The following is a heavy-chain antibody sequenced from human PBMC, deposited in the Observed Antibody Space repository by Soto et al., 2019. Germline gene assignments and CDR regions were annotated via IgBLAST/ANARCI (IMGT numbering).Heavy chain of an antibody. CDR3: ARGSYCSSISCSYEFDY. CDR2: ISSSSSYI. J-gene: IGHJ4*02. CDR1: GFTFSSYS. V-gene: IGHV3-21*01. Sequence: EVQLVESGGGLVKPGGSLRFSCVASGFTFSSYSMNWVRQAPGKGLEWVSFISSSSSYIYYADSVKGRFTISRDNAKNSLYLQMNSLRAEDTAVYYCARGSYCSSISCSYEFDYWGQGILVTVSS. D-gene: IGHD2-2*01.